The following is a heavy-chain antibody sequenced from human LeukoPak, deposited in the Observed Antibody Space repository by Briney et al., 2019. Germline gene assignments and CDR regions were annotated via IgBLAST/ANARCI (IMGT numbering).Heavy chain of an antibody. J-gene: IGHJ4*02. V-gene: IGHV3-11*06. CDR1: GFTFGDFA. Sequence: GGSLRLSCTASGFTFGDFAVSWVRQAPGKGLEWVSYISSSGSSTKYADSVKGRFTISRDNAKNSLYLQMNSLRAEDTAMYYCARAYTYYYDHWGQGTLVTVSS. CDR2: ISSSGSST. CDR3: ARAYTYYYDH. D-gene: IGHD2-2*02.